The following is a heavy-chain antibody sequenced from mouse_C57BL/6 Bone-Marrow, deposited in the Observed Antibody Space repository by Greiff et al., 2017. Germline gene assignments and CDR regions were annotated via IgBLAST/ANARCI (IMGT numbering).Heavy chain of an antibody. CDR2: IYPGDGDT. Sequence: QVQLKESGPELVKPGASVKISCKASGYAFSSSWMNWVEQRPGKGLEWIGRIYPGDGDTNYNGKFKGKATLTADKSSSTAYMQLSSLTSEDSAVYFCARNYYGSSFYYAMDYWGQGTSVTVSS. CDR1: GYAFSSSW. D-gene: IGHD1-1*01. J-gene: IGHJ4*01. V-gene: IGHV1-82*01. CDR3: ARNYYGSSFYYAMDY.